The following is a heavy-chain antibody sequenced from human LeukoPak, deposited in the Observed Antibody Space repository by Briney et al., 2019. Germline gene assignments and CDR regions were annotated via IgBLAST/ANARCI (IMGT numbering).Heavy chain of an antibody. V-gene: IGHV3-30*03. Sequence: PGRSLRLSCAASGLTFSSYGMHWVRQAPGKGLEWVAVISYDGSNKYYADSVKGRFTISRDNSKNTLYLQMNSLRAEDTAVYYCARDARGEIFGGWLLPHYYYYYMDVWGKGTTVTVSS. J-gene: IGHJ6*03. CDR1: GLTFSSYG. CDR2: ISYDGSNK. D-gene: IGHD3-3*01. CDR3: ARDARGEIFGGWLLPHYYYYYMDV.